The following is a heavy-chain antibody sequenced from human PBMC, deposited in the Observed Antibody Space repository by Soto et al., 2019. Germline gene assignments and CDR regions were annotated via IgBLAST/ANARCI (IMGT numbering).Heavy chain of an antibody. Sequence: ASVKVSCKASGGTFSSYAISWVRQAPGQGLEWMGGIIPIFGTANYAQKFQGRVTITADESTSTACMELSSLRSEDAAVYYCATSISGHSYGPRGGYYNWFDPWGQGTLVTVSS. V-gene: IGHV1-69*13. CDR3: ATSISGHSYGPRGGYYNWFDP. CDR2: IIPIFGTA. D-gene: IGHD5-18*01. J-gene: IGHJ5*02. CDR1: GGTFSSYA.